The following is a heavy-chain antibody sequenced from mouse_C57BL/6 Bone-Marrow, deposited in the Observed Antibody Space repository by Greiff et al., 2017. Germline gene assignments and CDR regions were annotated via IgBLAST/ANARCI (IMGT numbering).Heavy chain of an antibody. Sequence: QVHVKQSGAELARPGASVKLSCKASGYTFTSSGISWVKQRTGQGLEWIGEIYPRSGNTYYNEKFKGKATLTADKSSSTAYMELRSLTSEDSAVYFCARARYWYFDVWGTGTTVTVSS. CDR1: GYTFTSSG. V-gene: IGHV1-81*01. CDR2: IYPRSGNT. J-gene: IGHJ1*03. CDR3: ARARYWYFDV.